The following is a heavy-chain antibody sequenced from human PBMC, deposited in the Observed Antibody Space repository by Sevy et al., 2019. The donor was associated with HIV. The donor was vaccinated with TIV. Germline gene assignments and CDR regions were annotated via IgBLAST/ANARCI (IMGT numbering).Heavy chain of an antibody. J-gene: IGHJ4*02. CDR3: AGATAATDKENYFDY. Sequence: GGSLRLSCAASGFTFSDFHMSWVRQAPGRGLEWVSYISGSGHTIYYTDSVKGRFTISRDNAKNPLYLQTNSLSAEDTAVYYCAGATAATDKENYFDYWGQGAMVTVSS. V-gene: IGHV3-11*01. D-gene: IGHD6-13*01. CDR1: GFTFSDFH. CDR2: ISGSGHTI.